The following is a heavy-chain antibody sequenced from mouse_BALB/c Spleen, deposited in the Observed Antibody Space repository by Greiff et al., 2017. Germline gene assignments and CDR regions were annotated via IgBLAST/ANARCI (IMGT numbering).Heavy chain of an antibody. D-gene: IGHD2-3*01. CDR2: ISSGGSYT. Sequence: EVKLMESGGGLVKPGGSLKLSCAASGFTFSSYAMSWVRQTPEKRLEWVATISSGGSYTYYPDSVKGRFTISRDNAKNTLYLQMSSLRSEDTAMYYCARQGSYDGYWFAYWGQGTLVTVSA. J-gene: IGHJ3*01. V-gene: IGHV5-9-3*01. CDR3: ARQGSYDGYWFAY. CDR1: GFTFSSYA.